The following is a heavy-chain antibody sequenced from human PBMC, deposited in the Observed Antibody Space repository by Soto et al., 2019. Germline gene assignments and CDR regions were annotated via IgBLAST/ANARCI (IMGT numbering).Heavy chain of an antibody. J-gene: IGHJ5*02. CDR1: GYTFTSYG. V-gene: IGHV1-18*01. D-gene: IGHD3-10*01. CDR2: ISAYNRKT. CDR3: ARLLGAPNWFDP. Sequence: QVQLVQSAAEVKKPGPSVKVSCKASGYTFTSYGNSWVRQAPGQGLECMGWISAYNRKTNYAQKLQGRVTMTTDTSTSTAYMELRSLRSDDTAVYHCARLLGAPNWFDPSGQGTLVTVSS.